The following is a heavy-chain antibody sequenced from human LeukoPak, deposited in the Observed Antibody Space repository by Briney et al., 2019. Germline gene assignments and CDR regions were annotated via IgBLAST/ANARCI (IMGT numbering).Heavy chain of an antibody. CDR3: ARDRGSSWYGGYYYYYGMDV. CDR1: GFTFSSYA. CDR2: ISYDGSNK. Sequence: GGSLRLSCAASGFTFSSYAMHWVRQAPGKGLEWVAVISYDGSNKYYADSVKGRFTISRDNSKNTLYLQMNSLRAEDTAVYYCARDRGSSWYGGYYYYYGMDVWGQGTTVTVSS. V-gene: IGHV3-30-3*01. J-gene: IGHJ6*02. D-gene: IGHD6-13*01.